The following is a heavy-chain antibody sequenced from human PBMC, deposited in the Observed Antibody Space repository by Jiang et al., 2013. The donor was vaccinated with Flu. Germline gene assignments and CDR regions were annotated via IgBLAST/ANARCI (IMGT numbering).Heavy chain of an antibody. J-gene: IGHJ4*02. CDR1: GYTFTSYA. V-gene: IGHV1-3*01. Sequence: SGAEVKKPGASVKVSCKASGYTFTSYAMHWVRQAPGQRLEWMGWINAGNGNTKYSQKFQGRVTITRDTSASTAYMELSSLRSEDTAVYYCARMVGTTVVTLDYWGQGTLVTVSS. CDR3: ARMVGTTVVTLDY. D-gene: IGHD4-23*01. CDR2: INAGNGNT.